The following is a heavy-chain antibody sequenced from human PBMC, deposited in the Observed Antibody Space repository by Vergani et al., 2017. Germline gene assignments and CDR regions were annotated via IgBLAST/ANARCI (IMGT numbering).Heavy chain of an antibody. V-gene: IGHV1-46*01. J-gene: IGHJ3*02. CDR3: ARAYCGGDCYHDAFDI. CDR2: INPSGGST. D-gene: IGHD2-21*01. Sequence: QVQLVQSGAEVKKPGASVKVSCKASGYTFTSYYMHWVRQAPGQGLEWMGIINPSGGSTSYAQKLQGRVTMTRDTSTSTVYMELSSLRSEDTAVYYCARAYCGGDCYHDAFDIWGQGTMVTVSS. CDR1: GYTFTSYY.